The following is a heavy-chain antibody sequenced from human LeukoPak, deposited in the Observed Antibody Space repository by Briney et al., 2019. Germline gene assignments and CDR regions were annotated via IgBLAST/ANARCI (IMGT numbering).Heavy chain of an antibody. CDR3: ASSGYSSSWYVTFYYYYMDV. D-gene: IGHD6-13*01. Sequence: ASVKVSCKASGYTFTSYAMNWVRQAPGQGLEWMGWINTNTGNPTYAQGFTGRFVFSLDTSVSTAYLQISSLKAEDTAVYYCASSGYSSSWYVTFYYYYMDVWGKGTTVTVSS. CDR2: INTNTGNP. J-gene: IGHJ6*03. V-gene: IGHV7-4-1*02. CDR1: GYTFTSYA.